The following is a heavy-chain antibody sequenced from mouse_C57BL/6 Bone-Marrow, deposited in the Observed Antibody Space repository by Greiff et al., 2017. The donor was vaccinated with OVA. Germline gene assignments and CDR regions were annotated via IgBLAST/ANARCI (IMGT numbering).Heavy chain of an antibody. CDR3: ARSNYGGLAMDY. CDR1: GYSFTIYY. J-gene: IGHJ4*01. V-gene: IGHV1-66*01. Sequence: QVQLQQSGPELVKPGASVKISCKASGYSFTIYYIHWVKQRPGQGLEWIRWIYPGSVNTKYNEKFKGKATLTADTSSSTAYMQLSSLTSEDSAVYYCARSNYGGLAMDYWGQGTSVTVSS. D-gene: IGHD2-5*01. CDR2: IYPGSVNT.